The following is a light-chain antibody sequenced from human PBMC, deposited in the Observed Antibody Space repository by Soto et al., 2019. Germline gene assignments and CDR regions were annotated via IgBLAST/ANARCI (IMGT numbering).Light chain of an antibody. CDR2: EAS. CDR3: LQDFNYPRT. Sequence: DIQMSQSRSTLSGSVGDRVTITCRASQTISSWLAWYQQKPGKAPKLLIYEASTLQSGVPSRFSGSYSGTVFTLTIGSLQPEDFATYYCLQDFNYPRTFGQGTKVDIK. J-gene: IGKJ1*01. CDR1: QTISSW. V-gene: IGKV1-5*01.